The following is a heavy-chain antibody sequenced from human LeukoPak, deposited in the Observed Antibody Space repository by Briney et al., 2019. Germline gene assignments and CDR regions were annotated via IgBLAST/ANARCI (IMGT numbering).Heavy chain of an antibody. Sequence: SETLSLTCTVSGGSISSYYWSWIRQPPGKGLEWIGYIYYSGSTNYNPSLKSRVTISVDTSNNQFSLKLSSVTAADTAVYYCARQGLKGAKEWLQFGYFDYWGQGTLVTVSS. D-gene: IGHD5-24*01. CDR3: ARQGLKGAKEWLQFGYFDY. J-gene: IGHJ4*02. V-gene: IGHV4-59*08. CDR2: IYYSGST. CDR1: GGSISSYY.